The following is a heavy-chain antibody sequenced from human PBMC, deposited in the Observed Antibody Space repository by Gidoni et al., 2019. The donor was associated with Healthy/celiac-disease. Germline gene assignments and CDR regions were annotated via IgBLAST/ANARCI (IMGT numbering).Heavy chain of an antibody. D-gene: IGHD3-10*01. Sequence: QVQLVESGGGVVQPGRSLRLSCAAAGFTFSSYAMHWVRQPPGKGLEVVAVMSYYGSSKYYADSVKDLFTISRDNSKNTLYLQMNSPRAEDTAVYYCARDLWFGWPYYYYGMDVWGQGTTVTVSS. J-gene: IGHJ6*02. CDR2: MSYYGSSK. V-gene: IGHV3-30*01. CDR3: ARDLWFGWPYYYYGMDV. CDR1: GFTFSSYA.